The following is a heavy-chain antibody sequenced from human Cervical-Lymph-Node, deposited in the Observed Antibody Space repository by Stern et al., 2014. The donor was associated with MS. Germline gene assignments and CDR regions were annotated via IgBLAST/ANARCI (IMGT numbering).Heavy chain of an antibody. CDR3: ARDSIYLQMATSY. D-gene: IGHD5-24*01. CDR1: GFTFSSYW. Sequence: EMQLVESGGGLVQPGGSLRLSCAASGFTFSSYWMSWVRQAPGKGLEWVANIKQDGSEKYYVDSVKGRFTISRDNAKNSLYLQMNSLRAEDTAVYYCARDSIYLQMATSYWGQGTLVTVSS. CDR2: IKQDGSEK. V-gene: IGHV3-7*01. J-gene: IGHJ4*02.